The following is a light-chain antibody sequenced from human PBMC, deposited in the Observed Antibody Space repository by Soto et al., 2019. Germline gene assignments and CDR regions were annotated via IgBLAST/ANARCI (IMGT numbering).Light chain of an antibody. V-gene: IGLV2-14*01. CDR3: SSYTSSSTYV. J-gene: IGLJ1*01. Sequence: QSVLTQPASVSGSPGQSITISCTGTSSDVGGYNYVSWYQQHPGKAPKFMIYDVSNRPSGVSNRFSGSKSGNTASLTISGLQAEDEDDYYCSSYTSSSTYVFGTGTKLTVL. CDR1: SSDVGGYNY. CDR2: DVS.